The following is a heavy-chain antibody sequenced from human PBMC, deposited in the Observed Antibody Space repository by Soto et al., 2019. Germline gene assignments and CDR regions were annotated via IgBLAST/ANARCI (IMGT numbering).Heavy chain of an antibody. J-gene: IGHJ4*02. V-gene: IGHV1-69*01. CDR3: ARDTASYGYTHFDY. CDR1: GCTFSSYA. D-gene: IGHD5-18*01. Sequence: QVQLVQSGAEVKKPGSSVKVSCKASGCTFSSYAISWVRQAPGQGLEWMGGSIPSFGTPNYAQKFQGRVTITEDESTSTAYMELSSLRSEDTAVYYCARDTASYGYTHFDYWGQGTLVTVSS. CDR2: SIPSFGTP.